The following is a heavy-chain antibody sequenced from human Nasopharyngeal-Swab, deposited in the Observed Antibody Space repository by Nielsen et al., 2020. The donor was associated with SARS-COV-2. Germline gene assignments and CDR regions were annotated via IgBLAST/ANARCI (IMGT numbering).Heavy chain of an antibody. Sequence: WIRQPPGKGLEWLASISSSSSKSYYADSVKGRFTISRDNSKSSLYLQMNSLRDEDTAVYYCARDDAIVGAALDNWGQGTLVTVSS. CDR2: ISSSSSKS. J-gene: IGHJ4*02. D-gene: IGHD1-26*01. V-gene: IGHV3-11*06. CDR3: ARDDAIVGAALDN.